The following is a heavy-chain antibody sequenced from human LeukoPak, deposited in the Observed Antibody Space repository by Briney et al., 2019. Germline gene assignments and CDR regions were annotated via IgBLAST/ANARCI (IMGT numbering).Heavy chain of an antibody. CDR3: AKDYCSSTSCYFFDY. Sequence: GGSLRLSCAASGFTFSSYSMNWVRQAPGKGLEWVSAISGSGGSTYYADSVKGRFTISRDNSKNTLYLQMNSLRAEDTAVYYCAKDYCSSTSCYFFDYWGQGTLVTVSS. V-gene: IGHV3-23*01. D-gene: IGHD2-2*01. J-gene: IGHJ4*02. CDR1: GFTFSSYS. CDR2: ISGSGGST.